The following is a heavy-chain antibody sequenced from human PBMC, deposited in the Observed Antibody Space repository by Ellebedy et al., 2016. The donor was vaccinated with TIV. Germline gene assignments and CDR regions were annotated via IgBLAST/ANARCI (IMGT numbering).Heavy chain of an antibody. V-gene: IGHV4-34*01. CDR3: ARGWYSGYDSRSFDY. J-gene: IGHJ4*02. D-gene: IGHD5-12*01. CDR2: VNHSGSA. CDR1: GESFSGYY. Sequence: SETLSLXCAVYGESFSGYYWSWIRQPPGKGLEWIGEVNHSGSANYNPSLKSRFTMSVDTSKNQISLKLTSVTAADTAVYYCARGWYSGYDSRSFDYWGQGTLVTVSS.